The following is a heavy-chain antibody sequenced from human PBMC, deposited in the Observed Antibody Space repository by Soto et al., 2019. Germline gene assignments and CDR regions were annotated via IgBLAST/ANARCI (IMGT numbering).Heavy chain of an antibody. CDR1: GGTFANFI. V-gene: IGHV1-69*01. CDR3: ARNGTYSSSLSQYSGMDV. Sequence: QVQLVQSGAEVKEPGSSVRVSCKASGGTFANFIMNWVRQTPGQGLEWMGGIVPMFGTPTYAEKFKGRVTIAATGSTSTAYRELTSLRSEDTAFYYCARNGTYSSSLSQYSGMDVWGQGTTVTVS. CDR2: IVPMFGTP. J-gene: IGHJ6*02. D-gene: IGHD6-6*01.